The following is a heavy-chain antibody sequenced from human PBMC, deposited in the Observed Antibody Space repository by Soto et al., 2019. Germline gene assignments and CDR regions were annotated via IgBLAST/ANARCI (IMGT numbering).Heavy chain of an antibody. Sequence: PGGSLRLSFTASGFTFGDYAMSWFRQAPGKGLEWVGFIRSKAYGGTTEYAASVKGRFTISRDDSKSIAYLQMNSLKTEDTAVYYCTRAGYSYGYFYYGMDVWGQGTTVTVSS. D-gene: IGHD5-18*01. CDR3: TRAGYSYGYFYYGMDV. CDR2: IRSKAYGGTT. CDR1: GFTFGDYA. J-gene: IGHJ6*02. V-gene: IGHV3-49*03.